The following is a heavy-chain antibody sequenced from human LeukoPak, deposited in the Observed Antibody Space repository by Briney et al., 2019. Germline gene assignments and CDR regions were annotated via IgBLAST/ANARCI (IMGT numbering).Heavy chain of an antibody. CDR2: INPNSGAT. D-gene: IGHD3-22*01. Sequence: ASMKVSCKASGNTFTGYYMHWVRQAPGQGLEWMGWINPNSGATNYAQKFQGRVTMTRDTSISTAYVELSSLRSDDTAVYYCARTYDYDSSGYWGYWGQGTLVTVSS. J-gene: IGHJ4*02. CDR3: ARTYDYDSSGYWGY. CDR1: GNTFTGYY. V-gene: IGHV1-2*02.